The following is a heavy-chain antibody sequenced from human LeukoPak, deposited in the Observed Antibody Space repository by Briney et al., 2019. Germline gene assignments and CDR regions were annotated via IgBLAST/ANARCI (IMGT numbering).Heavy chain of an antibody. CDR3: AKVEEGCSGGSCYFYAFDI. CDR2: ITGSDGSS. V-gene: IGHV3-23*01. D-gene: IGHD2-15*01. Sequence: GTSLRLSCVASGFTFTNYAMSWVRQAPGKGLEWVSAITGSDGSSYYADSVKGRFTISRDNSKNTLYLQMNSLRAEDTAVYYCAKVEEGCSGGSCYFYAFDIWGQGTMVTVSS. J-gene: IGHJ3*02. CDR1: GFTFTNYA.